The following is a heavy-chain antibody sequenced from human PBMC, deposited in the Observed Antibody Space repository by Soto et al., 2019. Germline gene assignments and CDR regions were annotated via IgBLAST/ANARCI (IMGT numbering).Heavy chain of an antibody. V-gene: IGHV1-69*13. CDR3: ATALSEYDFWSTTYYYYGMDG. Sequence: GASVKVSCKASGGTFSSSAISWVRKAPGQGLEWMGGIIPIFGTANYAQKFQGRVTITADESTSTAYMELSSLRSEDTAVYYCATALSEYDFWSTTYYYYGMDGWGQRTTVTVSS. J-gene: IGHJ6*02. CDR1: GGTFSSSA. CDR2: IIPIFGTA. D-gene: IGHD3-3*01.